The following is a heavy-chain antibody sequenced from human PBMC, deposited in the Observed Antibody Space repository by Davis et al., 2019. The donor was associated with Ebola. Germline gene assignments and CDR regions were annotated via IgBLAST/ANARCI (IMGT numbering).Heavy chain of an antibody. J-gene: IGHJ3*02. CDR3: ARHSGSYSDDAFDI. D-gene: IGHD1-26*01. CDR1: AGTFSNYI. CDR2: IIPILRIA. V-gene: IGHV1-69*10. Sequence: SAKVSCKASAGTFSNYITNWVRQAPGQGLEWMGGIIPILRIANSAQKFQGRVTITADESTSTAYMGLSSLRSEDTALYYCARHSGSYSDDAFDIWGQGTTVTVSS.